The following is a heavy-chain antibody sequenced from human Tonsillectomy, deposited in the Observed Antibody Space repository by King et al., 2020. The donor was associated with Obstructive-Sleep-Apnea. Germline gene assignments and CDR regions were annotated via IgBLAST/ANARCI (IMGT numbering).Heavy chain of an antibody. Sequence: LQLQESGPGLVNPSETLSLTCTVSGGSISSYYWSWIRQPPGKGLEWIGYIYYSGSTNYNPSLKSRVTISIDPSENQFSLKLTSVTAADTAVYYCARGINSWYLVDYWGLGTLVTVSS. CDR3: ARGINSWYLVDY. V-gene: IGHV4-59*01. CDR2: IYYSGST. J-gene: IGHJ4*02. D-gene: IGHD6-13*01. CDR1: GGSISSYY.